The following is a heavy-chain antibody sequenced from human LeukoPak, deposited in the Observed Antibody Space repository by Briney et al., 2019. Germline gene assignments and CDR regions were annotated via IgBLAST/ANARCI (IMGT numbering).Heavy chain of an antibody. CDR2: INWNGVST. D-gene: IGHD2-15*01. Sequence: PGGSLRLSYAASGFNFDDYGMSWVRQAPGRGLEWVSFINWNGVSTDYADSVKGRFTISRDNAKNSLYLQMSSLRVEDTALYYCAREDGFCSGGSCYQHWGQGTLVTVSS. J-gene: IGHJ1*01. V-gene: IGHV3-20*03. CDR1: GFNFDDYG. CDR3: AREDGFCSGGSCYQH.